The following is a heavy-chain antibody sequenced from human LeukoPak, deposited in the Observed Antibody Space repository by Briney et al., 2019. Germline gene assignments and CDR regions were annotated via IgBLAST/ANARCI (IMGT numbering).Heavy chain of an antibody. Sequence: GGSLRLSCAASGFTVSSNYMSWVRQAPGKGLEWVSVIYSGGSTYYADSVKGRFNISRDNSKNTLYLQMDCLRAEETAVYYCARGGYDILTGYYNEGGYFDYWGQGTLVTVSS. CDR2: IYSGGST. D-gene: IGHD3-9*01. V-gene: IGHV3-66*01. CDR3: ARGGYDILTGYYNEGGYFDY. J-gene: IGHJ4*02. CDR1: GFTVSSNY.